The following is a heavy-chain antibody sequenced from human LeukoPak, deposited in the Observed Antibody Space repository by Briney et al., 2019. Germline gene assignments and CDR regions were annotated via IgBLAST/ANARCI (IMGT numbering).Heavy chain of an antibody. CDR2: INPSGGST. CDR1: GHTFTSYY. J-gene: IGHJ3*02. D-gene: IGHD2-15*01. Sequence: GASVKVSCKASGHTFTSYYMHWVRQAPGQGLEWMGIINPSGGSTSYAQKFQGRVTMTRDMSTSTVYMELSSLRSEDTAIYYCARDLVVVVAPLAQAGAFHIWGQGTMVTVSP. CDR3: ARDLVVVVAPLAQAGAFHI. V-gene: IGHV1-46*01.